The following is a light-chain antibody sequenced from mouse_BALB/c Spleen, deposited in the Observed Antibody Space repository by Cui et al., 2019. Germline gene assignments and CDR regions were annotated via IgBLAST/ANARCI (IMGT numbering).Light chain of an antibody. CDR3: QQWSSYPRT. CDR1: SSVSY. Sequence: QIVLTQSPAIMSASPGAKVTMTCSASSSVSYMYWYQQKPRSSPRLLIYDTSNLASGVPVRFSGSGSGTSYSLTISRMEAEDAATYYCQQWSSYPRTFGGGTKLEIK. V-gene: IGKV4-55*01. J-gene: IGKJ1*01. CDR2: DTS.